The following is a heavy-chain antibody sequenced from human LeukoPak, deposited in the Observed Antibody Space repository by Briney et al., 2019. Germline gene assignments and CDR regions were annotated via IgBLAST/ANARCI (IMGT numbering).Heavy chain of an antibody. Sequence: ASVKVSCKASGYTFTSYDINWVRQATGQXXXXMGWMXPNSGNTGYAQKFQGRVTMTRNTSISTAYMELSSLRSEDTAVYYCARGKSISYNWKGWFDPWGQGTLVTVSS. D-gene: IGHD1-20*01. V-gene: IGHV1-8*01. CDR2: MXPNSGNT. CDR3: ARGKSISYNWKGWFDP. J-gene: IGHJ5*02. CDR1: GYTFTSYD.